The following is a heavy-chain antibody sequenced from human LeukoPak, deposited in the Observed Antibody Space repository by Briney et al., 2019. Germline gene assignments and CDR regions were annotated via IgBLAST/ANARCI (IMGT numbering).Heavy chain of an antibody. J-gene: IGHJ4*02. CDR3: ARRKYYYDSSGYGYYFGY. V-gene: IGHV5-51*01. CDR1: GYRFTSYW. D-gene: IGHD3-22*01. Sequence: GESLKISCKGSGYRFTSYWIGWVRQMPGKGLEGMGIIYTGDSDTRYNPSFQGPVPISADNSISTAYLQWSSLKASDTAMYYCARRKYYYDSSGYGYYFGYWGQGTLVTVSS. CDR2: IYTGDSDT.